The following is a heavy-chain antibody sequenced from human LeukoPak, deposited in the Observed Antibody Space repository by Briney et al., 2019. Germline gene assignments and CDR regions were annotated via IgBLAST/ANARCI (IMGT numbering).Heavy chain of an antibody. D-gene: IGHD5-24*01. Sequence: SETLSLICTVSGGSISSSSYYWGWIRQPPGKGLEWIGSIYYSGSTYYNPSLKSRVTISVDTSKNQFSLKLSSVTAADTAVYYCARDLDGYNYWGQGTLVTVSS. CDR3: ARDLDGYNY. CDR1: GGSISSSSYY. CDR2: IYYSGST. V-gene: IGHV4-39*07. J-gene: IGHJ4*02.